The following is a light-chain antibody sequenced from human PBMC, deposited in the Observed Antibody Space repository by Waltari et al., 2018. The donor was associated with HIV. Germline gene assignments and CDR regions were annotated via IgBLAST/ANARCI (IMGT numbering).Light chain of an antibody. V-gene: IGLV1-40*01. CDR3: QSYDSGLSGVI. CDR2: TKR. J-gene: IGLJ2*01. Sequence: QSVLSQPPSVSGAPGQRVTIPCTGVDSNIVSAYAVHWSQQCPATAPNLLIYTKRNRAPGARDRFYAATSGASASVAIAGLQVEDAADYYCQSYDSGLSGVIFGGGTKLT. CDR1: DSNIVSAYA.